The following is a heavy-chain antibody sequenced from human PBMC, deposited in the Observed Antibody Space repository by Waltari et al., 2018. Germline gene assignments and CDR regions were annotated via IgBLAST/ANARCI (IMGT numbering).Heavy chain of an antibody. CDR2: TYYRSNWYN. Sequence: QVQLQQCGPGLLRPPQTRSLTHAISASSVDDDSAAWNWLRQSPSRGLEWLGRTYYRSNWYNDYALSVESRITINPDTSKNQFSLHLNYLTPEDTAVYFCAKGSFEGGFDYWGHGTLVIVSS. J-gene: IGHJ4*01. D-gene: IGHD3-16*01. CDR3: AKGSFEGGFDY. CDR1: ASSVDDDSAA. V-gene: IGHV6-1*01.